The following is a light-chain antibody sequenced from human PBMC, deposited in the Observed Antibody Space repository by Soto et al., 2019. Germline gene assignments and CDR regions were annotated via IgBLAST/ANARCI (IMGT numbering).Light chain of an antibody. Sequence: DIQMTQSPSTLSASVGDRVTITCRASQTIDSWLAWYQQRPGKPPNLLIYKASTLASGVPSRFSGSGSGTEFTLTITSMQPAAFANYYCQQYNIYSGTFGQGTKVDIK. CDR2: KAS. CDR1: QTIDSW. V-gene: IGKV1-5*03. CDR3: QQYNIYSGT. J-gene: IGKJ1*01.